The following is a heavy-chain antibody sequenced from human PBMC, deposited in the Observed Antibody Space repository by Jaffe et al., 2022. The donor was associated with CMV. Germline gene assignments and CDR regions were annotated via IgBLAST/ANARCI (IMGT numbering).Heavy chain of an antibody. CDR3: ARAVQDTAMVLLAYCGGDCYWVFDP. J-gene: IGHJ5*02. D-gene: IGHD2-21*02. Sequence: QVQLVQSGAEVKKPGASVKVSCKASGYTFTSYYMHWVRQAPGQGLEWMGIINPSGGSTSYAQKFQGRVTMTRDTSTSTVYMELSSLRSEDTAVYYCARAVQDTAMVLLAYCGGDCYWVFDPWGQGTLVTVSS. CDR2: INPSGGST. V-gene: IGHV1-46*01. CDR1: GYTFTSYY.